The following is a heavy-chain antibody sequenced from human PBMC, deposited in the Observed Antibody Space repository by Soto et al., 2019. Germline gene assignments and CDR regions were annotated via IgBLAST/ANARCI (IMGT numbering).Heavy chain of an antibody. Sequence: PGGSLRLSXAASGFTFSSYEMNWVRQAPGKGLEWVSYISSSGSTIYYADSVKGRFTISRDNAKNSLYLQMNSLRAEDTAVYYCANLPGGELYPLWGQGTPVTVSS. D-gene: IGHD3-16*01. CDR2: ISSSGSTI. CDR1: GFTFSSYE. J-gene: IGHJ4*02. CDR3: ANLPGGELYPL. V-gene: IGHV3-48*03.